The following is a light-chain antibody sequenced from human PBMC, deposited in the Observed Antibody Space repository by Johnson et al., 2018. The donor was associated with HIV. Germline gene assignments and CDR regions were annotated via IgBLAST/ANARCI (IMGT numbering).Light chain of an antibody. J-gene: IGLJ1*01. CDR2: DNN. V-gene: IGLV1-51*01. CDR1: SFNIGNNY. CDR3: GTWDSSLSAEV. Sequence: QSVLTQPPSVSAAPGQKVTISCSGSSFNIGNNYVSWYQQVPGTAPKLLIYDNNKLLSGIPDRFSGSKSGTSATLGITGLQTGDEADYYCGTWDSSLSAEVFGTGTKVTVL.